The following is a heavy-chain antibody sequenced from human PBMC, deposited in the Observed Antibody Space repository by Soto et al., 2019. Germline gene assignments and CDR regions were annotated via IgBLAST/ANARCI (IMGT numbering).Heavy chain of an antibody. CDR3: AREENCSDGVCYSEYFQR. Sequence: QVQLVQSGAEVKKPGASVKVSCKASGYIFTAYSMHWVRQAPGQGLEWMGVVNPSGGSTNYAQKFRGRITMTRDTSTSTVYVDLSSLTSEDTAVYYCAREENCSDGVCYSEYFQRWGQGTLVTVSS. CDR1: GYIFTAYS. V-gene: IGHV1-46*01. J-gene: IGHJ1*01. CDR2: VNPSGGST. D-gene: IGHD2-15*01.